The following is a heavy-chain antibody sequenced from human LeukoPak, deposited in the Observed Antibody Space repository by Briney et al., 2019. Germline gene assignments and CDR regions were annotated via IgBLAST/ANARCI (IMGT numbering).Heavy chain of an antibody. J-gene: IGHJ4*02. CDR2: IWYDGSNK. CDR1: GLTFSSYG. V-gene: IGHV3-30*02. Sequence: GGSLRLSCAASGLTFSSYGMHWVRQAPGKGLEWVAVIWYDGSNKYYADSVKGRFTISRDNSKNTLYLQMNSLRAEDTAVYYCAKDQLGEELLGDYWGQGTLVTVSS. D-gene: IGHD1-26*01. CDR3: AKDQLGEELLGDY.